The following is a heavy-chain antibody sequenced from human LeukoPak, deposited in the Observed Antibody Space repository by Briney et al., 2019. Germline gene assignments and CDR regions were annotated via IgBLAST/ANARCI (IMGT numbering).Heavy chain of an antibody. J-gene: IGHJ4*02. D-gene: IGHD5-12*01. CDR2: IIPIFGTA. CDR1: GGTFSSYA. Sequence: SVKVSCKASGGTFSSYAISWVRQAPGQGLGWMGGIIPIFGTANYAQKFQGRVTITTDESTSTAYMELSSLRSEDTAVYYCARDRGSGYDSFDYWGQGTLVTVSS. CDR3: ARDRGSGYDSFDY. V-gene: IGHV1-69*05.